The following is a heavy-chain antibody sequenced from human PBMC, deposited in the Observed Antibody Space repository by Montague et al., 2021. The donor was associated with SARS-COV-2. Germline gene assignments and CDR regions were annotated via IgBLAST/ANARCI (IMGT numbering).Heavy chain of an antibody. CDR3: TRHVHMTWPEPSPSFDY. D-gene: IGHD1-1*01. Sequence: SETLSLTCTVPGDSISSSSYNWGWIRQPPGKGLEWIGSVHYSGRPYYNPSLKSRVTIYVDTSKNQLSLKLSSVTAADTAVYYCTRHVHMTWPEPSPSFDYWGQGTLVTVSS. J-gene: IGHJ4*02. CDR1: GDSISSSSYN. CDR2: VHYSGRP. V-gene: IGHV4-39*01.